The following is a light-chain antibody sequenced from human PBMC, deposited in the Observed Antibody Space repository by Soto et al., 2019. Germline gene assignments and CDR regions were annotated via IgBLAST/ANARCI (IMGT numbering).Light chain of an antibody. J-gene: IGKJ4*01. CDR2: DAS. CDR3: QQRRTWPPLT. CDR1: QSVSNF. Sequence: EIVLTQSPATLSESPGERDTLSCRASQSVSNFLAWYQQKPGQAPRLLIYDASTRATGIPARFSGSGSGTDFALTISSLEPEDFAVYYCQQRRTWPPLTFGGGTKVEIK. V-gene: IGKV3-11*01.